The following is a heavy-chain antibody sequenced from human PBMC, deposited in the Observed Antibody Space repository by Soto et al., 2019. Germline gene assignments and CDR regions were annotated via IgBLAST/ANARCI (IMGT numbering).Heavy chain of an antibody. Sequence: GESLKISCKASGYRFTDYWISWVRQMPEKGLEWMGRVDPTDSYTKYSPSFQGHVTISTDKSINTAYLQWSSLKASDTAMYYCARHPDDRYYYGMDAWGQGTTVTVSS. J-gene: IGHJ6*02. V-gene: IGHV5-10-1*01. CDR3: ARHPDDRYYYGMDA. CDR1: GYRFTDYW. D-gene: IGHD1-1*01. CDR2: VDPTDSYT.